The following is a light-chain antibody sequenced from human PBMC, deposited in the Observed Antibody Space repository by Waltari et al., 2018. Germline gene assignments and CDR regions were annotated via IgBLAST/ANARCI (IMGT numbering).Light chain of an antibody. V-gene: IGKV4-1*01. Sequence: DIVLTQSPDSLALSLGARATISCRSSQSVLSSTNSNNYLAWYQQRPGQPPKLLCDWASTRVSGVPDRFDGSGSGTDFTLTISCLQAEDLAVYYCQQYYTTPCTFGQGTRLEIK. CDR3: QQYYTTPCT. CDR2: WAS. J-gene: IGKJ2*02. CDR1: QSVLSSTNSNNY.